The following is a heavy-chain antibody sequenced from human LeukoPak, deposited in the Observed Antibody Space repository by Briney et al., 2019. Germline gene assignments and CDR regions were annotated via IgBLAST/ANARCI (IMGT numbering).Heavy chain of an antibody. V-gene: IGHV3-30*04. CDR1: GFTFSNCA. D-gene: IGHD6-13*01. Sequence: PGGSLRLSCAASGFTFSNCAMHWVRQAPGKGLEWVAVISYRGTNKNYAASAKGRFTISRDNSKNTLYLQMNSLRAEDTAVYYCARSALSSSWYHYYYMDVWGKGTTVTISS. J-gene: IGHJ6*03. CDR2: ISYRGTNK. CDR3: ARSALSSSWYHYYYMDV.